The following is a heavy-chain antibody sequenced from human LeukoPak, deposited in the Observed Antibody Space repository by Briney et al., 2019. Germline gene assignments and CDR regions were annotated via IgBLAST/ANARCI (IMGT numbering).Heavy chain of an antibody. D-gene: IGHD1-26*01. J-gene: IGHJ5*02. CDR2: IWYDGSNK. V-gene: IGHV3-33*01. CDR3: ARGRYSGSYNWFDP. CDR1: GFTFSSYG. Sequence: GGSLRLSCAASGFTFSSYGMHWVRQAPGKGLEWVAVIWYDGSNKYYADSVKGRFTVSRDNSKNTLYLQMNSLRAEDTAVYYCARGRYSGSYNWFDPWGQGTLVTVSS.